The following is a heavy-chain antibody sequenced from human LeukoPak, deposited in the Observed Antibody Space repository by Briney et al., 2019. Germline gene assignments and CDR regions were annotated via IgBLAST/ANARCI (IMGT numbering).Heavy chain of an antibody. CDR3: ARDRQHDYGDYSSFDY. Sequence: AASVKVSCKASGYTFTSYGISWVRQAPGQGLEWMGWISAYNGNTNYAQKLQGRVTMTTDTSTSTAYMELRSLRSDDTAVYYCARDRQHDYGDYSSFDYWGQGTLVTVSS. CDR1: GYTFTSYG. J-gene: IGHJ4*02. CDR2: ISAYNGNT. D-gene: IGHD4-17*01. V-gene: IGHV1-18*01.